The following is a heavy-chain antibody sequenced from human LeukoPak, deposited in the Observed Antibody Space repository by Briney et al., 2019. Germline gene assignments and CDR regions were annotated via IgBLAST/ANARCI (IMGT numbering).Heavy chain of an antibody. D-gene: IGHD3-22*01. J-gene: IGHJ3*02. CDR3: ASDSEYYDSSGYYHYDAFDI. CDR1: GITFSSYA. V-gene: IGHV3-30-3*01. CDR2: ISYDGSNK. Sequence: PGRSLRLSCAASGITFSSYAMHWVRQAPGKGLEWVAVISYDGSNKYYADSVKGRFTISRDNSKNTLYLQMNSLRAEDTAVYYCASDSEYYDSSGYYHYDAFDIWGQGTMVTVSS.